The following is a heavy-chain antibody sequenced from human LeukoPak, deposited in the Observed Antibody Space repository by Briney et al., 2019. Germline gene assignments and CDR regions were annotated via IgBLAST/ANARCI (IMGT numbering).Heavy chain of an antibody. CDR3: ARGRQLHLGELFPFAEFFQP. Sequence: SVKVSSKASGGTFSSYGISWVRQAPGQGLEWMGGIIPIFGTANYAQKFQGRVTIIADESTSTAYMELSSLRSEDTAVYYCARGRQLHLGELFPFAEFFQPWGQGTLVTVFS. CDR1: GGTFSSYG. J-gene: IGHJ1*01. V-gene: IGHV1-69*01. CDR2: IIPIFGTA. D-gene: IGHD3-16*01.